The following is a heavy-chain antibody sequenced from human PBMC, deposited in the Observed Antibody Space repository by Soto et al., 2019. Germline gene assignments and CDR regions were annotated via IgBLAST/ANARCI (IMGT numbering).Heavy chain of an antibody. CDR3: ARGTMLRGTGYYYAMDV. CDR2: IYNSGVS. Sequence: PSETLSLTCTVSGDCISRNGFFWTWILQHPGKGLEWIGYIYNSGVSYYNPSLKSRFIISVDTSKNHFSLNLTAVTAADTAVYYCARGTMLRGTGYYYAMDVWGQGTTVTVSS. D-gene: IGHD3-10*01. CDR1: GDCISRNGFF. J-gene: IGHJ6*02. V-gene: IGHV4-31*03.